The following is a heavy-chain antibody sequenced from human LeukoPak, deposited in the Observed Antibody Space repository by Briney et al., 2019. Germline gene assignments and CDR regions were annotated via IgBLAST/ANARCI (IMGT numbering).Heavy chain of an antibody. CDR1: GSSIMGYY. CDR3: ARANSGYDQYKFLSGMDV. CDR2: IFYSGST. V-gene: IGHV4-59*08. J-gene: IGHJ6*02. Sequence: PSETLSLTCTVSGSSIMGYYWSWIRQPPGKGLEFIGYIFYSGSTNYNPSLKSRVTISLDRSKSQFSLKLSSVTAADTAVYYCARANSGYDQYKFLSGMDVWGQGTTVTVSS. D-gene: IGHD5-12*01.